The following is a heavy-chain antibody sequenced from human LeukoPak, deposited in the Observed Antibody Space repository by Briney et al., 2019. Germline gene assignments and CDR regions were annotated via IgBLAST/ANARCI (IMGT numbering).Heavy chain of an antibody. CDR3: ARVNI. J-gene: IGHJ4*02. V-gene: IGHV3-53*01. Sequence: QTGGSLRLSCAASGFTVSSNYMSWVRQAPGKGLEWVSVIYSGGRTDYADSVKGRFTISRGNPKNTVYLQMNSLRAEDTAVYYCARVNIWGQGTLVTVSS. CDR2: IYSGGRT. CDR1: GFTVSSNY.